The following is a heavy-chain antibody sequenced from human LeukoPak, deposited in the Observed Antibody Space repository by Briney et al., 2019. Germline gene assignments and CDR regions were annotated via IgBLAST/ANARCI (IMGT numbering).Heavy chain of an antibody. CDR3: ASAHPSGYYYGSGSYYGMDV. Sequence: SETLSLTCTVSGGSISSSSYYWGWIRQPPGKGLEWIGSIYYSGSTYYNPSLKSRVTISVDTSKNQFSLKLSSVTAADTAVYYCASAHPSGYYYGSGSYYGMDVWGQGTTVTVSS. J-gene: IGHJ6*02. CDR1: GGSISSSSYY. D-gene: IGHD3-10*01. CDR2: IYYSGST. V-gene: IGHV4-39*07.